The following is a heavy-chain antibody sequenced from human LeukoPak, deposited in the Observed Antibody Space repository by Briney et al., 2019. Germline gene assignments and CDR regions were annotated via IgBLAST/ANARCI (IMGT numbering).Heavy chain of an antibody. CDR1: GFTFSSYA. D-gene: IGHD2-15*01. CDR2: ISGSGGST. V-gene: IGHV3-23*01. Sequence: GGSLRLSCAASGFTFSSYAMSWVRRAPGKGLEWVSAISGSGGSTYYADSVKGRFTISRDNSKNTLYLQMNSLRAEDTAVYYCAKDRTDCSGGSCYSADAFDIWGQGTMVTVSS. CDR3: AKDRTDCSGGSCYSADAFDI. J-gene: IGHJ3*02.